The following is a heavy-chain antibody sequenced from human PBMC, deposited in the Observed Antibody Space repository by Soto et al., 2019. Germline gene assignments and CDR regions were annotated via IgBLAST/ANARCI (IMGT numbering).Heavy chain of an antibody. D-gene: IGHD6-19*01. CDR3: ARAPTRQDSSGWLDY. CDR2: IYSGGST. J-gene: IGHJ4*02. Sequence: GGSLRLSCAASGFTVSSNYMSWVRQAPGKGLEWVSVIYSGGSTYYADSVKGRFTISRHNSKNTLYLQMNSLRAEDTAVYYCARAPTRQDSSGWLDYWGQGTLVTVSS. V-gene: IGHV3-53*04. CDR1: GFTVSSNY.